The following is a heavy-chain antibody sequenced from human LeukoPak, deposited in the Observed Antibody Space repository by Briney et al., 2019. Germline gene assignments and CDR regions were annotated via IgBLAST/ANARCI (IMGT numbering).Heavy chain of an antibody. CDR2: INPNSGST. V-gene: IGHV1-8*03. CDR3: TRTAYCTNGVCYFTGYDH. J-gene: IGHJ4*02. D-gene: IGHD2-8*01. Sequence: ASVKVFCKASGYTFTTHHINWVRQATGQGLEWMGYINPNSGSTGYTKRFQGRVTFTRSTSTSTVYMEMSSLTSEDTAVYYCTRTAYCTNGVCYFTGYDHWGQGTLVTVSS. CDR1: GYTFTTHH.